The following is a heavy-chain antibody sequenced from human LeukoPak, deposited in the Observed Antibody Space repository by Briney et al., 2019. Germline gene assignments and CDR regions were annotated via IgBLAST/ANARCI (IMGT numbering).Heavy chain of an antibody. CDR3: ARARGIAAAGVFY. CDR1: GFTFSSYS. V-gene: IGHV3-21*01. CDR2: ISSSSGYI. J-gene: IGHJ4*02. D-gene: IGHD6-13*01. Sequence: GGSLRLSCAASGFTFSSYSMNWVRQAPGKGLEWVSSISSSSGYIYYADSVKGRFTISRDNAKNSLYLQMNSLRAEDTAVYYCARARGIAAAGVFYWGQGTLVTVSS.